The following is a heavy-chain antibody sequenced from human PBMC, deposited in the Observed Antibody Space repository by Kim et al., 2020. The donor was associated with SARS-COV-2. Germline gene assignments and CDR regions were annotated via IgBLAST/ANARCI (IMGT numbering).Heavy chain of an antibody. CDR2: IGTAGDT. Sequence: GGSLRLSCAASGFTFSSYDMHWVRQATGKGLEWVSAIGTAGDTYYPGSVKGRFTISRENAKNSLYIQMNSLRAGDTAVYYCARGYCSGGSCSYYYFDYWGQGTLVTVSS. V-gene: IGHV3-13*01. CDR3: ARGYCSGGSCSYYYFDY. D-gene: IGHD2-15*01. J-gene: IGHJ4*01. CDR1: GFTFSSYD.